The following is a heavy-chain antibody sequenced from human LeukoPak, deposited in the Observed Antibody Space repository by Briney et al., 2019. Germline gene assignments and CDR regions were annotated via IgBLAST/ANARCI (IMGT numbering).Heavy chain of an antibody. CDR2: INTDGSST. CDR3: AKDGSAMVKLWFDP. D-gene: IGHD5-18*01. J-gene: IGHJ5*02. V-gene: IGHV3-74*01. Sequence: GGSLRLSCAASGFTFSSYWMHWVRQAPGKGLVWVSRINTDGSSTNYADSVKGRFTISRDNAKNTLYLQMNSLRAEDTAVYYCAKDGSAMVKLWFDPWGQGTLVTVSS. CDR1: GFTFSSYW.